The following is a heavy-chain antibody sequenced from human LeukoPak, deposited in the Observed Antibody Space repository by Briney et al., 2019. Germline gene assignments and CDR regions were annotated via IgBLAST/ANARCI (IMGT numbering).Heavy chain of an antibody. CDR3: ARGLSVRDLYYFDY. D-gene: IGHD4/OR15-4a*01. CDR1: GGSISSSSYY. CDR2: LYYSGST. J-gene: IGHJ4*02. Sequence: PSETLSLTCTVSGGSISSSSYYWGWIRQPPGKGLEWIGSLYYSGSTYYNPSLKSRVTISVDTSKNQFSLKLRSVTAADTAVYYCARGLSVRDLYYFDYWGQGTLVTVSS. V-gene: IGHV4-39*07.